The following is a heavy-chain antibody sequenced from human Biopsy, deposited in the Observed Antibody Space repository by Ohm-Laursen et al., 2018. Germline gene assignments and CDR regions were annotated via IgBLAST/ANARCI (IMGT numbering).Heavy chain of an antibody. D-gene: IGHD3-22*01. CDR3: AAYCYDSSGYFYAFHY. Sequence: VTLSLTCAVSGVSIGSYFWSWIRQPLGKGLECIGYVSYSGNTKYNPSLKRRVIISADTSKNQFSLKLSSVTAADTAMYYCAAYCYDSSGYFYAFHYWGQGTLVTVSS. CDR1: GVSIGSYF. V-gene: IGHV4-59*08. J-gene: IGHJ4*02. CDR2: VSYSGNT.